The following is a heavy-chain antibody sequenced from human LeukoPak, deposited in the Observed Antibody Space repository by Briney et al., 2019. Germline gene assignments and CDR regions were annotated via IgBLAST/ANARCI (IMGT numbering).Heavy chain of an antibody. D-gene: IGHD6-19*01. CDR1: VGSISTYY. CDR2: IYYSGST. Sequence: SETLSLTCTVSVGSISTYYWGWIRQPPGKGLEWIGYIYYSGSTNYSPSLKSRVTISVDTSKNQFSLNLSSVTAADTAVYYCARSERYNSGWYFYFDYWGQGTLVTVSS. J-gene: IGHJ4*02. V-gene: IGHV4-59*01. CDR3: ARSERYNSGWYFYFDY.